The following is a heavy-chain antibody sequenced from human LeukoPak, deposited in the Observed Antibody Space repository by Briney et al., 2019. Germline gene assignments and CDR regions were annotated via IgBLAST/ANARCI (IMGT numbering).Heavy chain of an antibody. D-gene: IGHD6-13*01. Sequence: PSETLSLTCTVSGGSISNSYWSWIRQPPGKGLEWIGYISYSGSTNYNPSLTSRVSISVDTSKNQFSLKLSSVTAADTAVYYCARLLAAAGTYYYYGMDVWGQGTTVTVSS. CDR2: ISYSGST. CDR1: GGSISNSY. CDR3: ARLLAAAGTYYYYGMDV. J-gene: IGHJ6*02. V-gene: IGHV4-59*12.